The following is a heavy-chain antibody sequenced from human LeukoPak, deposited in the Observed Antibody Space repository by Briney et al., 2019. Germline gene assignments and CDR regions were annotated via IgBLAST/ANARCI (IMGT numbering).Heavy chain of an antibody. Sequence: SETLSLTCTVSGGSISSSNYYWSWIRQPAGKGLEWIGRIYTSGTTNYNPSLKSRVTISIDTSKNQFSLKLSSVTAADTAVYYCARGLWFGDENPPYFGYWGQGTLVTVSS. J-gene: IGHJ4*02. CDR1: GGSISSSNYY. D-gene: IGHD3-10*01. CDR2: IYTSGTT. CDR3: ARGLWFGDENPPYFGY. V-gene: IGHV4-61*02.